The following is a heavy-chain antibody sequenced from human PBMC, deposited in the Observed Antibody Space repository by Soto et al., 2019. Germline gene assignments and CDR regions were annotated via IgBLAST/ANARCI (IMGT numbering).Heavy chain of an antibody. V-gene: IGHV4-31*03. CDR2: IYYSGST. CDR1: GGSISSGGYY. D-gene: IGHD2-21*02. CDR3: VRSIYCGGDCYLEAFDI. J-gene: IGHJ3*02. Sequence: SETLSLTCTVSGGSISSGGYYWSWIRQHPGKGLEWIGYIYYSGSTYYNPSLKSRVTISVDTSKNQFSLKLSSVTAADTAVYYCVRSIYCGGDCYLEAFDIWGQGTMVTVSS.